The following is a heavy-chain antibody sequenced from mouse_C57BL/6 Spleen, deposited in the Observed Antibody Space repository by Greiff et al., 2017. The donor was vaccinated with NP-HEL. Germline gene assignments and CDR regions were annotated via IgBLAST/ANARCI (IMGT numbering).Heavy chain of an antibody. J-gene: IGHJ4*01. V-gene: IGHV1-20*01. CDR3: ARGNYDYAMDY. CDR1: GYSFTGYF. Sequence: VQLKESGPELVKPGDSVKISCKASGYSFTGYFMNWVMQSHGKSLEWIGRINPYNGDTFYNQKFKGKATLTVDKSSSTAHMELRSLTSEDSAVYYCARGNYDYAMDYWGQGTSVTVSS. CDR2: INPYNGDT. D-gene: IGHD2-1*01.